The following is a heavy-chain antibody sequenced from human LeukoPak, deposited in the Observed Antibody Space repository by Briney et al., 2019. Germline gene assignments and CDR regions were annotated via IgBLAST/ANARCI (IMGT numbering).Heavy chain of an antibody. Sequence: ASVKVSCKVSGYTLTELSMHWVRQAPGKGLEWMGGFDPEDGETIYAQKFQGRVTMTEDTSTDTAYMELSSLRSEDMAVYYCARDPYGSDAFDIWGQGTMVTVSS. CDR1: GYTLTELS. J-gene: IGHJ3*02. CDR2: FDPEDGET. V-gene: IGHV1-24*01. CDR3: ARDPYGSDAFDI. D-gene: IGHD3-10*01.